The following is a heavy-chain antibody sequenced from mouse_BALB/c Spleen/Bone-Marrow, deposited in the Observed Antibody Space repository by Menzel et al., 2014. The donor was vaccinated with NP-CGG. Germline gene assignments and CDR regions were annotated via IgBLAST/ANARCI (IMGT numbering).Heavy chain of an antibody. J-gene: IGHJ2*01. D-gene: IGHD2-1*01. V-gene: IGHV1-12*01. Sequence: QVQLKESGAELVKPGASVKMSCKASGYTFTSYNMHWVKQTPGQGLEWIGAIYQGNGDTSYNQKFKGKATLTADKSSSTAYMQLSSLTSEDSAVYYCAARVGYYGNYPYFDYWGQGTTLTVSS. CDR3: AARVGYYGNYPYFDY. CDR2: IYQGNGDT. CDR1: GYTFTSYN.